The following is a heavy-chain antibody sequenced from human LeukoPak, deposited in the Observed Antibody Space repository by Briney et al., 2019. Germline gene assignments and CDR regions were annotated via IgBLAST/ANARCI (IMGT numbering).Heavy chain of an antibody. D-gene: IGHD2-2*01. V-gene: IGHV1-69*06. Sequence: ASVKVSCKASGGTFSSYAISWVRQAPGQGLEWMGRIIPIFGAANYAQKFQGRVTITADKSTSTAYMELSSLRSEDTAVYYCAIDSTDIVVVPALDYWGQGTLVTVSS. CDR2: IIPIFGAA. CDR1: GGTFSSYA. J-gene: IGHJ4*02. CDR3: AIDSTDIVVVPALDY.